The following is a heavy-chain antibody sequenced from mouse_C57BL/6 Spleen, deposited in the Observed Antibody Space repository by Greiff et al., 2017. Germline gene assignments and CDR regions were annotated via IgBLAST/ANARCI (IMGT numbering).Heavy chain of an antibody. J-gene: IGHJ1*03. CDR1: GFTFSDYY. V-gene: IGHV5-16*01. CDR2: INYDGSST. Sequence: EVQLVESEGGLVQPGSSMKLSCTASGFTFSDYYMAWVRQVPEKGLEWVANINYDGSSTYYLDSLKSRFIISRDNAKNILYLQMSSLKSEDTATYYCAGVGYYGSSYGYFDVWGTGTTVTVSS. CDR3: AGVGYYGSSYGYFDV. D-gene: IGHD1-1*01.